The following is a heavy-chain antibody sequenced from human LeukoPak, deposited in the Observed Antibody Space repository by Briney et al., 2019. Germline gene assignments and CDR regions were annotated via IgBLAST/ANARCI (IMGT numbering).Heavy chain of an antibody. J-gene: IGHJ4*02. CDR3: ARDPIGYSYIDY. Sequence: SGGSLRLSCTTSGFTFSSYWMHWVRQAPGKGLVWVSRINLDGDRTNSADSVKGRFTISRDNAKNTLYLQMNSLRPEDTALYYCARDPIGYSYIDYWGQGTLVTVSS. CDR1: GFTFSSYW. CDR2: INLDGDRT. D-gene: IGHD5-18*01. V-gene: IGHV3-74*01.